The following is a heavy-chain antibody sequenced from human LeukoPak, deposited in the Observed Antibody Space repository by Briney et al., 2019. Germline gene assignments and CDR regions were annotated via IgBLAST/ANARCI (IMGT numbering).Heavy chain of an antibody. D-gene: IGHD3-22*01. CDR1: GGTFSSYA. V-gene: IGHV1-69*05. CDR3: ARYYYYDSSGFYQ. Sequence: SVKLSCKASGGTFSSYAISWVRQAPGQGLEWMGGIIHIFGTANYTQKFQGRVTITTNESTNTAYMVLSSLRSEGTAVYYCARYYYYDSSGFYQWGQGTLVTVSS. CDR2: IIHIFGTA. J-gene: IGHJ4*02.